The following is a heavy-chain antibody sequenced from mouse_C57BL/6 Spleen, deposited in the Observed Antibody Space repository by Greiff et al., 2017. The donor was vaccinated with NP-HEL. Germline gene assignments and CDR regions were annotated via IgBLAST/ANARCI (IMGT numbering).Heavy chain of an antibody. CDR3: AHGSSSLWYFDV. Sequence: QVQLQQPGAELVKPGASVKLSCKASGYTFTSYWMQWVKQRPGQGLEWIGEIDPSDSYTNYNQKFKGKATLTVDTSSSTAYMQLSSLTSEDSAVYYGAHGSSSLWYFDVWGTGTTVTVSS. V-gene: IGHV1-50*01. CDR2: IDPSDSYT. D-gene: IGHD1-1*01. J-gene: IGHJ1*03. CDR1: GYTFTSYW.